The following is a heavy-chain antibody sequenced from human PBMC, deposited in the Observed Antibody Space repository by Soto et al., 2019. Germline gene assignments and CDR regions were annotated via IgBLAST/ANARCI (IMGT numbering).Heavy chain of an antibody. V-gene: IGHV4-34*01. CDR1: GGSFSGYY. Sequence: PSETLSLTCAVYGGSFSGYYWSWIRQPPGKGLEWIGEINHSGSTNYNPSLKSRVTISVDTSKNQFSLKLSYVTAADTAVYYCARVPLYSNYIYYYYGMDVWGQGTTVTVSS. D-gene: IGHD4-4*01. J-gene: IGHJ6*02. CDR3: ARVPLYSNYIYYYYGMDV. CDR2: INHSGST.